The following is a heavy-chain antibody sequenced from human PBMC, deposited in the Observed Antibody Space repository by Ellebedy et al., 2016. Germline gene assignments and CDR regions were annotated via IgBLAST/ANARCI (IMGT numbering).Heavy chain of an antibody. Sequence: ASVKVSCXVSGYPLTELSMHWVRQAPGKGLEWMGGFDPEDGETIYAQKLQGRVTMTTDTSTSTAYMELRSLRSDDAAVYYCARDRGGYYGSGSYIVDYWGQGTLVTVSS. CDR3: ARDRGGYYGSGSYIVDY. D-gene: IGHD3-10*01. CDR2: FDPEDGET. CDR1: GYPLTELS. V-gene: IGHV1-24*01. J-gene: IGHJ4*02.